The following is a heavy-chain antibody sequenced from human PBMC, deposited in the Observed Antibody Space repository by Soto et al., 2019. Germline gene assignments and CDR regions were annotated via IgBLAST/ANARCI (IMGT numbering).Heavy chain of an antibody. CDR1: GFSVSNKH. Sequence: GGSLRLSCAASGFSVSNKHMSWVRQAPGKGLEWVSTFYSGGSTYYADSVKGRFTISRDSSKNTLSLQMNSLRAEDTAIYYCVRADRSAFDGWGPGTMVTVSS. J-gene: IGHJ3*01. CDR2: FYSGGST. V-gene: IGHV3-66*01. CDR3: VRADRSAFDG.